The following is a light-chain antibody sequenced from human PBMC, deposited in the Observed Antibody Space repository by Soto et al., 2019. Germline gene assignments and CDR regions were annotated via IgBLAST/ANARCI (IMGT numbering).Light chain of an antibody. CDR3: QQYGSSSWT. CDR1: QSVSSSY. Sequence: EIVLTQSPGTLSLSPGERATLSCRASQSVSSSYLAWYQQKPGQAPRLLIYGTSSRATAIPDRFSGSGSGTDVTLTISRLEPEAFAVYYCQQYGSSSWTFGQGTKVEIK. J-gene: IGKJ1*01. V-gene: IGKV3-20*01. CDR2: GTS.